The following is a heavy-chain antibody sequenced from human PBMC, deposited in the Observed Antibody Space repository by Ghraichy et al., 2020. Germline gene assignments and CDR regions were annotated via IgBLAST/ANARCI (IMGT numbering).Heavy chain of an antibody. V-gene: IGHV4-39*01. CDR2: IYYSGTT. D-gene: IGHD6-19*01. CDR1: GGSISSSNYY. CDR3: ARQGHSSGWYREYFQH. J-gene: IGHJ1*01. Sequence: SQTLSLTCTVSGGSISSSNYYWGWIRQPPGKGLEWIGSIYYSGTTYYNPSLESRVTISVDTSKNQFSLRLSSVTAADTAVYYCARQGHSSGWYREYFQHWGQGTLVTVSS.